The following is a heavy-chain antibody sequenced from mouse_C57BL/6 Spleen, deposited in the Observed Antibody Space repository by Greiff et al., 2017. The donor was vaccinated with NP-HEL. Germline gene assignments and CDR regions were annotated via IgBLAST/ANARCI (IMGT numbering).Heavy chain of an antibody. CDR2: FYPGSGSI. CDR3: ARHEEKRDYDYGYYAMDY. Sequence: QVQLQQSGAELVKPGASVKLSCKASGYTFTEYTIHWVKQRSGQGLEWIGWFYPGSGSIKYNEKFKDKATLTADKSSSTVYMELSRLTSDDSAVYFCARHEEKRDYDYGYYAMDYWGQGTSVTVSS. D-gene: IGHD2-4*01. J-gene: IGHJ4*01. V-gene: IGHV1-62-2*01. CDR1: GYTFTEYT.